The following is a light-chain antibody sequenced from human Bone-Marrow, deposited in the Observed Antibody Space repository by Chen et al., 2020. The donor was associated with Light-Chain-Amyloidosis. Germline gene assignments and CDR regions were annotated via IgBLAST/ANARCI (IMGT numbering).Light chain of an antibody. Sequence: DIQMTQSPSSLSASVGDRVTITCRASQRISNYLNWYQQKPGKAPKLLFHAASTLQSGVPLRFSGSGSGTDFILTISSVQPEDFAIYYCQQSYSMSSITFGQGTRLEIK. CDR3: QQSYSMSSIT. V-gene: IGKV1-39*01. CDR1: QRISNY. CDR2: AAS. J-gene: IGKJ5*01.